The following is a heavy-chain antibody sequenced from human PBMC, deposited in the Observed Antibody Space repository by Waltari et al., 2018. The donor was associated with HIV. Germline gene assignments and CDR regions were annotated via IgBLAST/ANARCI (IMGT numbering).Heavy chain of an antibody. V-gene: IGHV5-51*01. D-gene: IGHD3-22*01. Sequence: EVQLVQSGAEVKKPGQSLKLSCDVSGYNFTTFCIDWAGQLSGKGLEWMGIIYPSDSDARYSPSCQGQVTISVDKAVNTAYLQWNSLKASDTAMYYCARRLGADFDSSGALDFWGQGTLVTVST. J-gene: IGHJ4*02. CDR1: GYNFTTFC. CDR2: IYPSDSDA. CDR3: ARRLGADFDSSGALDF.